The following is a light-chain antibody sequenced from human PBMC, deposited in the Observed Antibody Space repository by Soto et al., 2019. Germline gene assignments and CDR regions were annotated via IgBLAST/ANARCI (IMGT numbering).Light chain of an antibody. J-gene: IGLJ1*01. CDR2: ADS. Sequence: QSVLTQPPSVSGAPGQRVTISCTGSSSNIGADKYVNWFRQLPGTAPKLLIYADSSRPSGVPDRFSGSKSGSSASPAITGLQVKDEAEYYCQSYGTTLSGLYVFGTGTKLTVL. CDR3: QSYGTTLSGLYV. V-gene: IGLV1-40*01. CDR1: SSNIGADKY.